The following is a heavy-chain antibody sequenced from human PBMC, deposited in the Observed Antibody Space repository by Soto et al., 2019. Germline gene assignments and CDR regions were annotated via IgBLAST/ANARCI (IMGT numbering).Heavy chain of an antibody. D-gene: IGHD6-19*01. V-gene: IGHV4-4*02. Sequence: PSETLSLTCAVSSGSISSSNWWSWVRQPPGKGLEWIGEIYHSGSTNYNPSLKSRVTISVDKSKNQFSLKLSSVTAADTAVYYCARSRLGLRHWFDPWGQGTLVTVSS. CDR1: SGSISSSNW. CDR3: ARSRLGLRHWFDP. J-gene: IGHJ5*02. CDR2: IYHSGST.